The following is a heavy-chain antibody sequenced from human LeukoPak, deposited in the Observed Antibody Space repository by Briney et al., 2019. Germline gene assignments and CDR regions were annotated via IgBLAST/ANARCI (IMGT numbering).Heavy chain of an antibody. D-gene: IGHD3-22*01. V-gene: IGHV4-61*02. CDR1: GGPISSGSYY. J-gene: IGHJ4*02. CDR2: IYTSGST. CDR3: ARAPHYYYDSSGSIYDY. Sequence: SETLSLTCTVSGGPISSGSYYWRWIRQPAGKGLEWIGRIYTSGSTNYNPSLKSRVTISVDTSKNQFSLKLSSVTAADTAVYYCARAPHYYYDSSGSIYDYWGQGTLVTVSS.